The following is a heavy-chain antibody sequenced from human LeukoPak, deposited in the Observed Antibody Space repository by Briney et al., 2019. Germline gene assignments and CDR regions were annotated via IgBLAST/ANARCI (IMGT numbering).Heavy chain of an antibody. J-gene: IGHJ5*02. Sequence: ASVKVSCKASGYTFTGYYMHWVRQAPGQGLEWMGWINPNSGGTNYAQKFQGRVTMTTDTSTSSAYMELRSLRSDDTAVYYCARDQGAELGIPPPDPWGQGTLVTVSS. V-gene: IGHV1-2*02. CDR1: GYTFTGYY. CDR3: ARDQGAELGIPPPDP. CDR2: INPNSGGT. D-gene: IGHD7-27*01.